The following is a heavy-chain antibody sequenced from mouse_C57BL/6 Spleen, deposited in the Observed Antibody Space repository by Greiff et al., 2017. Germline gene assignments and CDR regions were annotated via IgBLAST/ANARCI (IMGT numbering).Heavy chain of an antibody. CDR3: ARWYDYDEGYYAMDY. J-gene: IGHJ4*01. CDR2: IYPGDGDT. Sequence: QVQLKQSGAELVKPGASVKISCKASGYAFSSYWMNWVKQRPGKGLEWIGQIYPGDGDTNYNGKFKGKATLTADKSSSTAYMQLSSLTSEDSAVYFCARWYDYDEGYYAMDYWGQGTSVTVSS. V-gene: IGHV1-80*01. D-gene: IGHD2-4*01. CDR1: GYAFSSYW.